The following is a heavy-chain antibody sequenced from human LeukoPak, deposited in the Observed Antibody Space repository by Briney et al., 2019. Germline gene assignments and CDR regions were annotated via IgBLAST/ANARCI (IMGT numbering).Heavy chain of an antibody. V-gene: IGHV3-23*01. J-gene: IGHJ3*02. CDR1: GFTFSTYA. D-gene: IGHD3-3*01. Sequence: GGSLRLSCVASGFTFSTYAMGWARQAPGKGLERVSGISDGVGSAYYADSVKGRFTISRDNSKNTLYLQMNSLRAEDTAVYYCARVSLIGVVDAFDIWGQGTMVTVSS. CDR3: ARVSLIGVVDAFDI. CDR2: ISDGVGSA.